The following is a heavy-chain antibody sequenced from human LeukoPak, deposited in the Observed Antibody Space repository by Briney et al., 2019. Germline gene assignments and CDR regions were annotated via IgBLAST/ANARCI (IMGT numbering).Heavy chain of an antibody. CDR3: ATSLGSTELLKGINYFDY. D-gene: IGHD1-26*01. V-gene: IGHV1-24*01. CDR2: FDPEDGET. CDR1: GYTLTELS. Sequence: ASVKVSCXVSGYTLTELSMHWVRLAPGPGLGLMGGFDPEDGETIYAQKFQGRVTMTEDTSTDTAYMELSSLRSEDTAVYYCATSLGSTELLKGINYFDYWGQGTLVTVSS. J-gene: IGHJ4*02.